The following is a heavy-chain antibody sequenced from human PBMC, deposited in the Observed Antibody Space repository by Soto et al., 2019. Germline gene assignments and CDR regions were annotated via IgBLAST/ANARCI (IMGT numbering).Heavy chain of an antibody. Sequence: SVKVSCKASGGTFSTYSITWVRQAPGQGLEWMGGIIPIFATTTYAQKFQGRVTITADESTSTAYMELSSLRSEETAVYYCARAPPTCTGGSCHKGSQYYYYAMYGWGQGTTATVSS. CDR3: ARAPPTCTGGSCHKGSQYYYYAMYG. J-gene: IGHJ6*02. D-gene: IGHD2-15*01. V-gene: IGHV1-69*13. CDR2: IIPIFATT. CDR1: GGTFSTYS.